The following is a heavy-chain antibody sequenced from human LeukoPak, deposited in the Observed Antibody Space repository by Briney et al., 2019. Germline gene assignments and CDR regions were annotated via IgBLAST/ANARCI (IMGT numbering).Heavy chain of an antibody. J-gene: IGHJ4*02. D-gene: IGHD3-3*01. CDR1: EFTFSRYW. V-gene: IGHV3-7*05. CDR3: ARVFWSATSYYFEY. Sequence: GGSLRLSCAVSEFTFSRYWMSWVRQAPGKGLDWEATIKQDGSEKYYVDSVEGRFTISRDNSKNSLYLQMDSLRAEDTAVYYCARVFWSATSYYFEYWGQGALVTVSS. CDR2: IKQDGSEK.